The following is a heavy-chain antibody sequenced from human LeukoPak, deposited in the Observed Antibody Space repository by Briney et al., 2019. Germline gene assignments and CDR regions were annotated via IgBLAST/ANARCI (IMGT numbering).Heavy chain of an antibody. J-gene: IGHJ6*03. CDR3: ARQREQLVNYYYYYMDV. CDR1: GGSISSYY. Sequence: SETLSLTCTVSGGSISSYYWSWIRQPPGKGLEWIGYIYTSGSTNYNPSLKSRVTISVDTSKNQFSLKLSSVTAADTAAYYCARQREQLVNYYYYYMDVWGKGTTVTVSS. V-gene: IGHV4-4*09. CDR2: IYTSGST. D-gene: IGHD6-13*01.